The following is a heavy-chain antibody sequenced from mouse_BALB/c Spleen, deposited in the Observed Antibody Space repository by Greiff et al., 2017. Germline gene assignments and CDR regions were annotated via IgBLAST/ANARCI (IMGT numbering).Heavy chain of an antibody. CDR1: GYTFTSYY. CDR2: INPSNGGT. J-gene: IGHJ2*01. CDR3: TRGYGNYFDY. V-gene: IGHV1S81*02. D-gene: IGHD2-1*01. Sequence: QVQLQQSGAELVKPGASVKLSCKASGYTFTSYYMYWVKQRPGQGLEWIGEINPSNGGTNFNEKFKSKATLTVDKSSSTAYMQLSSLTSEDSAVYYCTRGYGNYFDYWGQGTTLTVSS.